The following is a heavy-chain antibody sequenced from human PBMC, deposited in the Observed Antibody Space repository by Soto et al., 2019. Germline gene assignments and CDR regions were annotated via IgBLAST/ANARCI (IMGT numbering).Heavy chain of an antibody. V-gene: IGHV4-34*01. Sequence: SETLSLTCAVYGGSFSGYYWSWIRQPPGKGLEWIGEINHSGSTNYNPSLKSRVTISVDTSKNQFSLKLSSVTAADTAVYYCARGPFDVLLWFGELAYFDYWGQGTLVTVSS. J-gene: IGHJ4*02. D-gene: IGHD3-10*01. CDR1: GGSFSGYY. CDR2: INHSGST. CDR3: ARGPFDVLLWFGELAYFDY.